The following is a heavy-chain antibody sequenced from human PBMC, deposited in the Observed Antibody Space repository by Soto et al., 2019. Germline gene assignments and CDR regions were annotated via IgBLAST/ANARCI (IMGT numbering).Heavy chain of an antibody. CDR1: GGSFKSGSYS. D-gene: IGHD1-1*01. CDR3: ARGTEYYFDY. CDR2: VYHTGRT. J-gene: IGHJ4*02. Sequence: SETLSLTCTVSGGSFKSGSYSWSWIRQPPGKGLEWIGYVYHTGRTNYNPSLKSRVTISVDTSKNQFSLKLSSVTAADTAVYYCARGTEYYFDYWGQGTLVTVSS. V-gene: IGHV4-61*01.